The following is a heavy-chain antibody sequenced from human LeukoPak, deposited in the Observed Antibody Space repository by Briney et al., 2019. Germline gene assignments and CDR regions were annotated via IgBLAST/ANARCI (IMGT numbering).Heavy chain of an antibody. CDR2: IKQDGSDK. V-gene: IGHV3-7*05. CDR3: AREVYGDNYFDY. CDR1: GFTFSRNW. Sequence: GGSLRLSCAASGFTFSRNWMSWVRQAPGRGLEWVANIKQDGSDKYYVDSVKGRFTISRDNAKTLLFLQMNSLRAEDTAVYYCAREVYGDNYFDYWGQGTLVTVAS. J-gene: IGHJ4*02. D-gene: IGHD4-17*01.